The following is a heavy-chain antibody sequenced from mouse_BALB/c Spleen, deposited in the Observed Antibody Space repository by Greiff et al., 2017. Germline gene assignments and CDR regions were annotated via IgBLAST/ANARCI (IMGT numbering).Heavy chain of an antibody. CDR2: ILPGSGST. D-gene: IGHD2-3*01. Sequence: VQLQQSGAELMKPGASVKISCKATGYTFSSYWIEWVKQRPGHGLEWIGEILPGSGSTNYNEKFKGKATFTADTSSNTAYMQLSSLTSEDSAVYYCARRGTIYDGYYADYWGQGTTLTVSS. CDR3: ARRGTIYDGYYADY. CDR1: GYTFSSYW. J-gene: IGHJ2*01. V-gene: IGHV1-9*01.